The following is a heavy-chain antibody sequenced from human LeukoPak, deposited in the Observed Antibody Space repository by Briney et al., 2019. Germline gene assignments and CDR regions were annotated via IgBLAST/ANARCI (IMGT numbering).Heavy chain of an antibody. V-gene: IGHV3-23*01. CDR2: ISGSGGST. Sequence: GGSLRLSCAASGFTFSSYSMNWVRQAPGKGLEWVSAISGSGGSTYYADSVKGRFTISRDNSKNTLYLQMNSLRAEDTAVYYCAKLIGDVDTAMVDYWGQGTLVTVSS. J-gene: IGHJ4*02. D-gene: IGHD5-18*01. CDR1: GFTFSSYS. CDR3: AKLIGDVDTAMVDY.